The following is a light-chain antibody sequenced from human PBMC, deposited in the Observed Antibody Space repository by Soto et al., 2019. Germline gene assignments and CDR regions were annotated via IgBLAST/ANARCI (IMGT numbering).Light chain of an antibody. CDR3: QQYSDSPSIT. J-gene: IGKJ5*01. CDR2: DAS. Sequence: EIVLTQSPGTLSLSPGERATLSCRASRSVISSYLAWYQQKPGQAPRLLIYDASSRATGIPDRFTGSGSGTDFTLTISRLEPEDFAVFYCQQYSDSPSITFGQGTPLEIK. CDR1: RSVISSY. V-gene: IGKV3-20*01.